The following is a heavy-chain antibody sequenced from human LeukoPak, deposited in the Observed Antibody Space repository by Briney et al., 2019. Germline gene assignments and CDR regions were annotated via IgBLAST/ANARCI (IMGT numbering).Heavy chain of an antibody. V-gene: IGHV1-69*13. D-gene: IGHD3-22*01. CDR3: ANQGDYYDSSGYYSGEAY. CDR2: IIPIFGTA. CDR1: GYTFTSYG. J-gene: IGHJ4*02. Sequence: ASVKVSCTASGYTFTSYGISWVRQAPGQGLEWMGGIIPIFGTANYAQKFQGRVTITADESTSTAYMELSSLSTEDTAVYYCANQGDYYDSSGYYSGEAYWGQGTLVTVSS.